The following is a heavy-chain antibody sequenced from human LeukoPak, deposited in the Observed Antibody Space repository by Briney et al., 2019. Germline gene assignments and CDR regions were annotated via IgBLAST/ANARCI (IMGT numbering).Heavy chain of an antibody. D-gene: IGHD4-17*01. Sequence: ASVNVSCMVSGGTFSSYAISWVRQAPGQGLEWMGRIIPILGIANYAQKFQDRVTITADKSTSTAYMELSSLRSEDTAVYYCARDGDYGDNGPFDYWGQGTLVTVSS. V-gene: IGHV1-69*04. CDR1: GGTFSSYA. CDR3: ARDGDYGDNGPFDY. CDR2: IIPILGIA. J-gene: IGHJ4*02.